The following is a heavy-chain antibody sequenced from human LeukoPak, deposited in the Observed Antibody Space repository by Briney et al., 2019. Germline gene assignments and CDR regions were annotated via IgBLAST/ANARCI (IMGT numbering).Heavy chain of an antibody. V-gene: IGHV4-34*01. CDR1: GGSFSGYY. CDR3: ARGPPNYYVVVVAATRDRWFDP. CDR2: INQSGST. Sequence: PSETLSLTCAVYGGSFSGYYWNWIRQPPGKGLEWIGEINQSGSTNYNPSLKSRVTISVDTSKNQFSLKLSSVTAADTAVYYCARGPPNYYVVVVAATRDRWFDPWGQGTLVTVSS. J-gene: IGHJ5*02. D-gene: IGHD2-15*01.